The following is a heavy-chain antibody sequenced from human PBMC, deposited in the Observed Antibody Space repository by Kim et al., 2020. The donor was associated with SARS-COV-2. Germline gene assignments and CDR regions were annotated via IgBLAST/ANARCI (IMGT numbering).Heavy chain of an antibody. V-gene: IGHV3-74*01. CDR1: GFTFSSYW. CDR3: ARDEWIQLWNYYYGMDV. CDR2: INSDGSST. D-gene: IGHD5-18*01. J-gene: IGHJ6*02. Sequence: GGSLRLSCAASGFTFSSYWMHWVRQAPGKGLVWVSRINSDGSSTSYADSVKGRFTISRDNAKNTLYLQMNSLRAEDTAVYYCARDEWIQLWNYYYGMDVWGQGTTVTVSS.